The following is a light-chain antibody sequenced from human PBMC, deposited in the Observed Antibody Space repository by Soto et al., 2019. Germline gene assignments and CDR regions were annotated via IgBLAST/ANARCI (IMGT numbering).Light chain of an antibody. CDR2: EVS. CDR3: NSYPSSSTLLYV. V-gene: IGLV2-14*01. Sequence: QSVLTQPASVSGSPGQSITISCTGTSSDVGGYNYVSWYQQHPGKAPKLMIYEVSNRPSGVSNRFSGSKSGNTASLTISGLQAEDEADYYCNSYPSSSTLLYVFGTGTKLTVL. CDR1: SSDVGGYNY. J-gene: IGLJ1*01.